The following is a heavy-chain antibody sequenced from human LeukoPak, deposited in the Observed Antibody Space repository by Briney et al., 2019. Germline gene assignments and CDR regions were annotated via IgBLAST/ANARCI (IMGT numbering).Heavy chain of an antibody. D-gene: IGHD1-26*01. J-gene: IGHJ6*02. CDR3: ARGGSGGIYYAMDV. CDR1: GYTFTGYY. CDR2: INPNSGGT. V-gene: IGHV1-2*02. Sequence: ASVKVSCKASGYTFTGYYMHWVRQAPGQGLEWMGWINPNSGGTNYAQKFQGRVTMTRDTSISTAYMDLSRLRSDDTAVYYCARGGSGGIYYAMDVWGQGTTVTVSS.